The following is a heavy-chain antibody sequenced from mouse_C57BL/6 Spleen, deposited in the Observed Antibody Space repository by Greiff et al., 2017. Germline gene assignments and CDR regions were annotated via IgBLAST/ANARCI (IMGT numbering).Heavy chain of an antibody. D-gene: IGHD2-5*01. CDR1: GFTFSSYT. J-gene: IGHJ3*01. CDR2: ISGGVGYS. Sequence: EVTLMESGGGLVKPGGSLKLSCAASGFTFSSYTMSWVRQTPEKRLEWVATISGGVGYSYYPDSVQGRFTISRDNAKNTLYLQMSSLRYEDTALYYCARQDYSNSLFAYWGQGTLVTVSA. CDR3: ARQDYSNSLFAY. V-gene: IGHV5-9*01.